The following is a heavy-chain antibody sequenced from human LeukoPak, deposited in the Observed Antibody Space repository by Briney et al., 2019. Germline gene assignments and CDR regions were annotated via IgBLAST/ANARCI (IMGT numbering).Heavy chain of an antibody. D-gene: IGHD2-15*01. V-gene: IGHV4-30-4*01. CDR2: INHSGST. CDR3: ARERDAGSRYFDY. J-gene: IGHJ4*02. CDR1: GGSISSGDYY. Sequence: SETLSLTCTVSGGSISSGDYYWSWIRQPPGKGLEWIGEINHSGSTNYNPSLKSRVTISVDTSKNQFSPKLSSVTAADTAVYYCARERDAGSRYFDYWGQGTLVTVSS.